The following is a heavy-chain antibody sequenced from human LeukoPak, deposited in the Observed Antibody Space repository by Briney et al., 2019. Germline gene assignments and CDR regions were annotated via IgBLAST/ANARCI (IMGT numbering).Heavy chain of an antibody. D-gene: IGHD2-2*01. Sequence: SETLSLTCTVSGGSISSSSYYWGWIRQPPGKGLEWIGSIYYSGSTYYNPSLKSRVTISVDTSKNQFYLKLSSATAADTAVYYCARLTDCSSTSCYYYYYGMDVWGQGTTVTVSS. V-gene: IGHV4-39*01. J-gene: IGHJ6*02. CDR1: GGSISSSSYY. CDR3: ARLTDCSSTSCYYYYYGMDV. CDR2: IYYSGST.